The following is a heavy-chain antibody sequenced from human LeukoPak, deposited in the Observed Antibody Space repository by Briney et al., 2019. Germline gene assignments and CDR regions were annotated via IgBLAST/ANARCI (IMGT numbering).Heavy chain of an antibody. V-gene: IGHV1-69*01. CDR2: IIPIFGTA. Sequence: SVKVSCKASGGTFSSYAISWVRQAPGQGLEWMGGIIPIFGTANYAQKFQGRVTITADESTSTAYMELSSLRSEDTAVYYCARPRYDSSGSTYYYYGMDVWGQGTTVTVSS. CDR3: ARPRYDSSGSTYYYYGMDV. D-gene: IGHD3-22*01. J-gene: IGHJ6*02. CDR1: GGTFSSYA.